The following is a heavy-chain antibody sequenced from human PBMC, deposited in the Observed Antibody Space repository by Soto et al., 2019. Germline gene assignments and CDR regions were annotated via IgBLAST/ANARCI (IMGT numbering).Heavy chain of an antibody. CDR3: ARDRTAASADY. CDR1: GFTFSNSW. J-gene: IGHJ4*02. V-gene: IGHV3-74*01. D-gene: IGHD6-13*01. CDR2: INKDGSST. Sequence: EVQLVESGGGLVQPGGSLRLSCAASGFTFSNSWMHWVRQVPGKGLVWVSHINKDGSSTTYAGSVKGRFTISRDNAKSTLYLQMDSLRVEDTAVYYCARDRTAASADYWGQGTLVSVSS.